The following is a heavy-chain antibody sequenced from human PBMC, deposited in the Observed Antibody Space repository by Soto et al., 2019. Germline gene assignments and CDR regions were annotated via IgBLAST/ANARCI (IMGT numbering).Heavy chain of an antibody. V-gene: IGHV3-48*02. D-gene: IGHD3-9*01. CDR2: SSPRGDTI. CDR3: AQGPHTNVGWPYYFAS. Sequence: CVSKNTGKGLELISYSSPRGDTIYYADSVEGRFTISRDNARNSLSLHMSSLSDEDSALYYFAQGPHTNVGWPYYFASWGHGVPVTVSS. J-gene: IGHJ4*01.